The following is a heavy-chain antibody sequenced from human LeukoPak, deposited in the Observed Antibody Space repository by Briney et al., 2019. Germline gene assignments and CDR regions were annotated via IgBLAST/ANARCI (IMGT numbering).Heavy chain of an antibody. CDR2: ISGSGGNT. J-gene: IGHJ6*03. CDR3: ARDPYSGSYSDYYYYYMDV. Sequence: GGSLRLSCAASGFTFSSYAMTWVRQAPGKGLEWVSGISGSGGNTYYTDSVRGRLSISRDNSKNTLYLQVNSLRAEDTAVYYCARDPYSGSYSDYYYYYMDVWGKGTTVTVSS. V-gene: IGHV3-23*01. D-gene: IGHD1-26*01. CDR1: GFTFSSYA.